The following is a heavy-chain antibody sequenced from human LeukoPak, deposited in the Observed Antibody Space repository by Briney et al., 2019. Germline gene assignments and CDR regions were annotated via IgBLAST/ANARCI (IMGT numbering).Heavy chain of an antibody. V-gene: IGHV3-23*01. CDR1: GFTFSNYA. CDR2: ISGRGGGT. CDR3: AKEQAYGVYLGNFHNYYYGMDV. D-gene: IGHD2-8*01. J-gene: IGHJ6*02. Sequence: GGSLRLSCAASGFTFSNYAMTWVRQAQGKGLEWVSVISGRGGGTYDADSVKGRFTISRDNSKNTLYLQMNSLRAEDKAVYYCAKEQAYGVYLGNFHNYYYGMDVWGQGTTVTVSS.